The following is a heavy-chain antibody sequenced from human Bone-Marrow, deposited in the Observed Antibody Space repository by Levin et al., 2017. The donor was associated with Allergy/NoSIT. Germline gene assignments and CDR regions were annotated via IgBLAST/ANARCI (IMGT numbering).Heavy chain of an antibody. CDR2: ITSSGGTT. J-gene: IGHJ4*02. V-gene: IGHV3-64D*06. CDR1: GFTFSAYP. CDR3: VKLSYQPVFDY. Sequence: PGGSLRLSCSASGFTFSAYPMHWVRQAPGKGLEYVSAITSSGGTTFYADSVQGRFTISRDNSKNTLYLEMNSLRADDTAVYYCVKLSYQPVFDYWGRGTQVTVAS.